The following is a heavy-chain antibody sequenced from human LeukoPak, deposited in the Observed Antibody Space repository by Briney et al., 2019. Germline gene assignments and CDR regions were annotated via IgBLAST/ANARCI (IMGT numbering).Heavy chain of an antibody. V-gene: IGHV4-59*01. CDR3: ARDNYYDSSGYSPFDY. CDR1: GGSISSYY. J-gene: IGHJ4*02. Sequence: SETLSLTCTVSGGSISSYYWSWIRQPPGKGLERIGYIYYSGSTNYNPSLKSRVTISVDTSKNQFSLKLSSVTAADTAVYYCARDNYYDSSGYSPFDYWGQGTLVTVSS. D-gene: IGHD3-22*01. CDR2: IYYSGST.